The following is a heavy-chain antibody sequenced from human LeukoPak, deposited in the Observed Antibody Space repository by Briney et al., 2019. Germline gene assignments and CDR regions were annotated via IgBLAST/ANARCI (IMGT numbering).Heavy chain of an antibody. CDR1: GFTFSSYS. V-gene: IGHV3-21*01. J-gene: IGHJ4*02. CDR2: ISSSSSYI. D-gene: IGHD2-2*01. CDR3: ARAWQDIVVVPAAIGY. Sequence: GGSLRLSCAASGFTFSSYSMNWVRQAPGKGLEWVSSISSSSSYIYYADSVKGRFTISGDNAKNSLYLQMNSLRAEDTAVYYCARAWQDIVVVPAAIGYWGQGTLVTVSS.